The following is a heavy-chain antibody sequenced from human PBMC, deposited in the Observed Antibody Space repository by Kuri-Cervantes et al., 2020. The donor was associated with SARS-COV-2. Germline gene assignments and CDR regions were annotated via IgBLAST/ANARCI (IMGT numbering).Heavy chain of an antibody. V-gene: IGHV3-23*01. CDR2: ISGSGGST. D-gene: IGHD4-23*01. CDR1: GFTFSSYA. J-gene: IGHJ4*02. CDR3: AKAPRPHWDGGNSVDY. Sequence: GESLKISCAASGFTFSSYAMSWVRQAPGKGLEWVSAISGSGGSTYYADSVKGRFTISRDNSKNTLYLQMNSLRAEDTAVYYCAKAPRPHWDGGNSVDYWGQGTLVTVSS.